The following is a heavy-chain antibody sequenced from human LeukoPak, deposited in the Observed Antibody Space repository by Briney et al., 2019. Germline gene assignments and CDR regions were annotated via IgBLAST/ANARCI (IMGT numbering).Heavy chain of an antibody. CDR3: ARLRDWHFDL. CDR1: GGPISSSSYY. Sequence: SETLSLTCTVSGGPISSSSYYWGWIRQPPGKGLEWIGSMHYSGSTYYNPSLKSRVTISVDTSKNQFSLKVSSVTAADTAVYYCARLRDWHFDLWGRGTLVTVSS. CDR2: MHYSGST. J-gene: IGHJ2*01. V-gene: IGHV4-39*01.